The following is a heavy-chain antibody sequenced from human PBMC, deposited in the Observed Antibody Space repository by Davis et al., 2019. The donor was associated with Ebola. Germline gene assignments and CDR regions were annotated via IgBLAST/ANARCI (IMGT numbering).Heavy chain of an antibody. CDR2: IYYSGST. Sequence: LSCTVSGGSISSYYWSWIRQPPGKGLEWIGYIYYSGSTNYNPSLKSRVTISVDTSKNQFSLKLSSVTAADTAVYYCARSGDYGSGSYRMAGYDYWGQGTLVTVSS. CDR1: GGSISSYY. D-gene: IGHD3-10*01. CDR3: ARSGDYGSGSYRMAGYDY. J-gene: IGHJ4*02. V-gene: IGHV4-59*01.